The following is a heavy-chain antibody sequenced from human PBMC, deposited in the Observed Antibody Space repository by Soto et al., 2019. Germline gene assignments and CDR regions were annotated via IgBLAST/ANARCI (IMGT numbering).Heavy chain of an antibody. CDR3: ARVKKYCSGGSCYRTTQFDY. CDR1: GYTFTSYD. D-gene: IGHD2-15*01. V-gene: IGHV1-8*01. J-gene: IGHJ4*02. CDR2: MNPNSGNT. Sequence: QVQLVQSGAEVKKPGASVKVSCKASGYTFTSYDINWVRQATGQGLEWMGWMNPNSGNTGYAQKFQGRVTMTRNTSISTAYMELSSLRSADTAVYYCARVKKYCSGGSCYRTTQFDYWGQGTLVTVSS.